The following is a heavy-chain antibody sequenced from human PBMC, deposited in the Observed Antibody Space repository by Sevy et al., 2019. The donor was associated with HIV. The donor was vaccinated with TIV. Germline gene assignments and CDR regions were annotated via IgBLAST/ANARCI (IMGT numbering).Heavy chain of an antibody. D-gene: IGHD3-22*01. CDR1: GFSFSHYW. J-gene: IGHJ4*02. CDR2: IKQDKSEK. CDR3: ARGNSGSFDY. V-gene: IGHV3-7*04. Sequence: GGSLRLSYAASGFSFSHYWMHRVRQAPRKGLEWVANIKQDKSEKYYVASVKGRFTISRDNAKNSVYLQMNSLIPEDTAIYYCARGNSGSFDYWGQGTLVTVSS.